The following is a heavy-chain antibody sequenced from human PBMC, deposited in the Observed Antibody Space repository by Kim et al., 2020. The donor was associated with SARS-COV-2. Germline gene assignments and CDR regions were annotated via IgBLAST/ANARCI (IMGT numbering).Heavy chain of an antibody. J-gene: IGHJ5*02. CDR3: ARDSLYYYGSGTPRGWFDP. Sequence: ASVKVSCKASGYTFTSYAMNWVRQAPGQGLEWMGWINTNTGNPTYAQGFTGRFVFSLDTSVSTAYLQISSLKAEDTAVYYCARDSLYYYGSGTPRGWFDPWGQGTLVTVSS. CDR1: GYTFTSYA. D-gene: IGHD3-10*01. V-gene: IGHV7-4-1*02. CDR2: INTNTGNP.